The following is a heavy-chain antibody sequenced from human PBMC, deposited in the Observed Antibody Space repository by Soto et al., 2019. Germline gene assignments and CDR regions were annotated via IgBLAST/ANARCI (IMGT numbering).Heavy chain of an antibody. J-gene: IGHJ5*02. CDR1: GGSISSSSYY. V-gene: IGHV4-39*01. D-gene: IGHD6-19*01. CDR2: IYYSGST. Sequence: PSETLSLTWTVSGGSISSSSYYWGWIRQPPGKGLEWIGSIYYSGSTYYNPSLKSRVTISVDTSKNQFSLKLSSVTAADTAVYYCARAALGIAVAGTGWFDPWGQGTLVTVSS. CDR3: ARAALGIAVAGTGWFDP.